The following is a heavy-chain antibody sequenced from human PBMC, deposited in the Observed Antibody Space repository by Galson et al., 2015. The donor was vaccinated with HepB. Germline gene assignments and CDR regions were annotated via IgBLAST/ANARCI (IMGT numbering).Heavy chain of an antibody. CDR3: ARDGIAARRRHFFDPRGYFDY. CDR2: IWYDGSNK. D-gene: IGHD6-6*01. V-gene: IGHV3-33*01. J-gene: IGHJ4*02. CDR1: GFTFSSYG. Sequence: SLRLSCAASGFTFSSYGMHWVRQAPGKGLEWVAVIWYDGSNKYYADSVKGRFTISRDNSKNTLYLQMDSLRAEDTAVYYCARDGIAARRRHFFDPRGYFDYWGQGTLVTVSS.